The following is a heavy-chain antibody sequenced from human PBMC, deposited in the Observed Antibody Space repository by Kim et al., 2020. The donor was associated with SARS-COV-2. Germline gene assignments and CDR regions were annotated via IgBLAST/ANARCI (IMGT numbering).Heavy chain of an antibody. Sequence: SETLSLTCAVYGGSFSGYYWSWIRQPPGKGLEWIGEINHSGSTNYNPSLKSRVTISVDTSKNQFSLKLSSVTAADTAVYYCARGGVPAAIYHWFDPWGQGTLVTVSS. D-gene: IGHD2-2*01. CDR1: GGSFSGYY. CDR2: INHSGST. V-gene: IGHV4-34*01. J-gene: IGHJ5*02. CDR3: ARGGVPAAIYHWFDP.